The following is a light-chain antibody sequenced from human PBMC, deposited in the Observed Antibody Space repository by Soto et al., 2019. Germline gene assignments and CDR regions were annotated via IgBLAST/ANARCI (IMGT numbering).Light chain of an antibody. CDR3: SSYAAGSPSVL. CDR2: EDT. V-gene: IGLV2-23*01. J-gene: IGLJ3*02. CDR1: SNTVETYTL. Sequence: ALTQPASVAGSPGQSITISCTGISNTVETYTLVSWYQQYPGEAPNLIIYEDTKRPSGVSDRFSGFKSGNTASLTISGLQRDDESDYYCSSYAAGSPSVLFGGGTKLTVL.